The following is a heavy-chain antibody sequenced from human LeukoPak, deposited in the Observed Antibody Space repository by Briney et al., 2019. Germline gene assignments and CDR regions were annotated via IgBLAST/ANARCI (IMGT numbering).Heavy chain of an antibody. Sequence: ASVKVSCKASGYTFTDYYMHWVRLAPGPGLEWMGWINPNSGGTNYAQKFQGRVTMTRDTSITTAYMELSRLSSDDTAVYYCARHPGKVTNDWYFDLWGRGTLVTVSS. V-gene: IGHV1-2*02. CDR2: INPNSGGT. CDR1: GYTFTDYY. J-gene: IGHJ2*01. D-gene: IGHD4-23*01. CDR3: ARHPGKVTNDWYFDL.